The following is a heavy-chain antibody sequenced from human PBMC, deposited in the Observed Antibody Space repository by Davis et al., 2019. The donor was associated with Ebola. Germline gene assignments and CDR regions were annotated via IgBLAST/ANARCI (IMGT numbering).Heavy chain of an antibody. CDR1: GFTFSSYW. J-gene: IGHJ4*02. V-gene: IGHV3-7*01. CDR3: AREIVGLFNY. Sequence: GESLKISCAASGFTFSSYWMSWVRQAPGKGLEWVANIKQDGSEKYYVDSVKGRFTISRDNAKNSLYLQMNSLRAEDTAVYYCAREIVGLFNYWGQGTLVTVSS. D-gene: IGHD1-26*01. CDR2: IKQDGSEK.